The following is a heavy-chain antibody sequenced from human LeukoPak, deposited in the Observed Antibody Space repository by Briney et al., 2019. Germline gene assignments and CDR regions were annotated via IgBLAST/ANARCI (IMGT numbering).Heavy chain of an antibody. CDR3: AKDQSENSDGGFDV. V-gene: IGHV3-30*18. CDR2: ISYDASNK. Sequence: GGSLRLSCAASGFTFRSYGMRWVRQAPGKGLEWVACISYDASNKYYADSGKGRFTISRDNSRHTLYLQMNGLRAEDTAVYYCAKDQSENSDGGFDVWGQGTMVTVFS. D-gene: IGHD2-15*01. J-gene: IGHJ3*01. CDR1: GFTFRSYG.